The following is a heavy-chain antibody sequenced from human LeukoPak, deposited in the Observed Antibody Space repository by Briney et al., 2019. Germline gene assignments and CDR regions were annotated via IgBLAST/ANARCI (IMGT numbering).Heavy chain of an antibody. D-gene: IGHD1-26*01. Sequence: PSETLSLTCTVSGGSISSSSNFWGWIRQPPGKGLEWNGSISYSGSTYYNPSLKSRVTISVDTSKNQFSLKLSSVTAADTAVYYCARLTPYSGSPLGDYWGQGTLVTVSS. CDR3: ARLTPYSGSPLGDY. V-gene: IGHV4-39*01. J-gene: IGHJ4*02. CDR1: GGSISSSSNF. CDR2: ISYSGST.